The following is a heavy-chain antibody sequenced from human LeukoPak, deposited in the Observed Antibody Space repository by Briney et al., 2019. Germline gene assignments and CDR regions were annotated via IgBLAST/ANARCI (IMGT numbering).Heavy chain of an antibody. Sequence: SDTLSLTCTVSGGSISSYYWSWIRQPPGKGLEWIGYIYYSGSFNYNPSLKSRVTISADTSKKQFSMKLSSVTAADTAVYYCARSPDGYRYTYFDYWGQGTLVTVSS. CDR2: IYYSGSF. V-gene: IGHV4-59*07. CDR1: GGSISSYY. J-gene: IGHJ4*02. CDR3: ARSPDGYRYTYFDY. D-gene: IGHD5-18*01.